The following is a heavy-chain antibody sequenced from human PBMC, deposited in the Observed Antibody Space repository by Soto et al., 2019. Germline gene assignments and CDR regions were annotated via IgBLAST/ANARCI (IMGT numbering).Heavy chain of an antibody. J-gene: IGHJ6*02. D-gene: IGHD2-15*01. CDR1: GFTFSSYG. V-gene: IGHV3-30*18. Sequence: GGSLRLSCAASGFTFSSYGMHWVRQAPGKGLEWVAVISYDGSNKYYADSVKGRFTISRDNSKNTLYLQVNSLRAEDTAVYYCAKDILDRDYYYGMDVWGQGTTVTVSS. CDR2: ISYDGSNK. CDR3: AKDILDRDYYYGMDV.